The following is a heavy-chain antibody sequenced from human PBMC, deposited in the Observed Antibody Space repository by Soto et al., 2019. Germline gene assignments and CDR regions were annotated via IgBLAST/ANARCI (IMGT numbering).Heavy chain of an antibody. CDR2: INDGGDNT. CDR1: GFTFRSYA. D-gene: IGHD3-22*01. V-gene: IGHV3-23*01. J-gene: IGHJ4*02. CDR3: AKGSRGYYGSSNYNYFDS. Sequence: GGSLRLSCAASGFTFRSYAMSWVRQAPGEGLEWVSAINDGGDNTYYADSVKGRFAISRDNSKNTVFLQMNSLRAEDTAVYYCAKGSRGYYGSSNYNYFDSWGQGALVTVSS.